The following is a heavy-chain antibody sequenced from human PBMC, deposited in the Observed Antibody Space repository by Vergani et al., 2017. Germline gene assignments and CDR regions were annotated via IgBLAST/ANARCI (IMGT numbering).Heavy chain of an antibody. J-gene: IGHJ6*02. CDR3: ARDMRDYYDSSGHYYYYYGMDV. CDR2: IPYDASKT. V-gene: IGHV3-30*19. CDR1: GFSFSSYG. D-gene: IGHD3-22*01. Sequence: QVQLVESGGGVVQPGGSLRLSCAASGFSFSSYGMHWVRQAPGKGLEWVAFIPYDASKTHHTDSVKGRFTISRDNSKNTLYLQMYSLRAEDTAVYYCARDMRDYYDSSGHYYYYYGMDVWGLGTTVTVSS.